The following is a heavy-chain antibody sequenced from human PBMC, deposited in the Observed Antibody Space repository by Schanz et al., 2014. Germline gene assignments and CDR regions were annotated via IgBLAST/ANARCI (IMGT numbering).Heavy chain of an antibody. J-gene: IGHJ4*02. Sequence: QVQLVQSGAEVKKPGSSVKVSCKLSGGTFSSYTISWVRQARGQGLEWVGRFIPILDVGNYAQKFQGRVTITADKSTFTAYMDVSSLRSEDTAVYYCASSGAGYSSSWDFDYWGQGTLVTVSS. CDR3: ASSGAGYSSSWDFDY. D-gene: IGHD6-13*01. CDR2: FIPILDVG. V-gene: IGHV1-69*02. CDR1: GGTFSSYT.